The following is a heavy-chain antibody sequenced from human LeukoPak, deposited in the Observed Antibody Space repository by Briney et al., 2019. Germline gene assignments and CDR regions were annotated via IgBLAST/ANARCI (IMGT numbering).Heavy chain of an antibody. CDR1: GFTFSSYW. V-gene: IGHV3-74*03. Sequence: GGSLRLSCAASGFTFSSYWMHWARHAPGKGLVWVSRINSDGSSTTYTDSVKGRFTIARDNAKNTLYLQMNSLRAEDTAVYYCAKEVIVATIFDYWGQGTLVTVSS. J-gene: IGHJ4*02. CDR3: AKEVIVATIFDY. D-gene: IGHD5-12*01. CDR2: INSDGSST.